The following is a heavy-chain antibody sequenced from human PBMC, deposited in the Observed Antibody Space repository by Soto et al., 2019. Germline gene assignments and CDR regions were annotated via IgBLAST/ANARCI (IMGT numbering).Heavy chain of an antibody. Sequence: QLQLQESGPGLVKPSETLSLTCSVSGGSISNNSYYWGWIRQPPGKGLEWIGSIYYSGSSFHNPSLKSRVTISVDTSKNQFSLNLSSVTAADTAFYYCARHYYDFWRGSENWFFGLWGRGTLVTVSS. D-gene: IGHD3-3*01. CDR3: ARHYYDFWRGSENWFFGL. CDR1: GGSISNNSYY. V-gene: IGHV4-39*01. CDR2: IYYSGSS. J-gene: IGHJ2*01.